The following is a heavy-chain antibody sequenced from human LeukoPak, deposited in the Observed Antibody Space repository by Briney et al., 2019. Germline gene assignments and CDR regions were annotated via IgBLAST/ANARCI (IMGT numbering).Heavy chain of an antibody. D-gene: IGHD3-16*02. CDR3: ANSRGVIVTIDY. Sequence: SETLSLTCTVSGGSISSSSYHWGWIRQPPGKGLEWIGTIYYSGSTYYNPSLKGRITLSVDTSKNQFSLKLTSVTAADTAVYYCANSRGVIVTIDYWGEGTLVTVTS. J-gene: IGHJ4*02. V-gene: IGHV4-39*01. CDR2: IYYSGST. CDR1: GGSISSSSYH.